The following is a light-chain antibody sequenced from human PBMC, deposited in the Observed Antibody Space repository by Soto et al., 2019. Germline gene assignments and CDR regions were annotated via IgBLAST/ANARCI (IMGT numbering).Light chain of an antibody. V-gene: IGKV1-27*01. CDR3: QKNSSAPYT. CDR2: AAS. J-gene: IGKJ2*01. Sequence: DIQMTQSPSSLSASVGDRVTITCRASQGISNYLAWYQQKPGKVPKLLIYAASTLQSGVPSRFSGSGSGTDFIPTISMLQPEDVATYYRQKNSSAPYTFGQGTKLEIK. CDR1: QGISNY.